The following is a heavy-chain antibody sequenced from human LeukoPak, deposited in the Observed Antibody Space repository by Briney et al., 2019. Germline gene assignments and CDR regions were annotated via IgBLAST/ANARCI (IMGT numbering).Heavy chain of an antibody. V-gene: IGHV3-30*02. D-gene: IGHD3-22*01. J-gene: IGHJ5*02. Sequence: GGSPRLSCAASGFTFSSYGMHWVRQAPGKGLEWVAFIRYDGSNKYYADSVKGRFTISRDNSKNTLYLQMNSLRAEDTAVYYCAKDRAYYYDSSGYLWGQGTLVTVSS. CDR2: IRYDGSNK. CDR1: GFTFSSYG. CDR3: AKDRAYYYDSSGYL.